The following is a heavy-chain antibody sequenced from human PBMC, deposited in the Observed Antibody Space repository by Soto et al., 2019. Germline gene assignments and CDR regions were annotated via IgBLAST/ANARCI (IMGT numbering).Heavy chain of an antibody. CDR3: ARDDFWSGYYYFDY. V-gene: IGHV4-34*01. Sequence: SETLSLTCAVYGGSFSCYYWIWIRQPPGKGLEWIGEINHSGSTNYNPSLKSRVTISVDTSKNQFSLKLSSVTAADTAVYYCARDDFWSGYYYFDYWGQGTLVTVSS. CDR2: INHSGST. D-gene: IGHD3-3*01. J-gene: IGHJ4*02. CDR1: GGSFSCYY.